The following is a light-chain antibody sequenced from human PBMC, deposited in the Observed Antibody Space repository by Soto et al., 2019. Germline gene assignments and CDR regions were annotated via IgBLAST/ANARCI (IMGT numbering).Light chain of an antibody. Sequence: QSVLTQPPSASGTPGQRVTISCSGSSSNIGSNYVYWYQQLPETAPKLRIYRNNQRPSGVPDRFSGSKSGTSASLAISGLRSEDEADYYCAAWDDSLSGPVFGGGTKVTVL. CDR3: AAWDDSLSGPV. CDR2: RNN. J-gene: IGLJ2*01. V-gene: IGLV1-47*01. CDR1: SSNIGSNY.